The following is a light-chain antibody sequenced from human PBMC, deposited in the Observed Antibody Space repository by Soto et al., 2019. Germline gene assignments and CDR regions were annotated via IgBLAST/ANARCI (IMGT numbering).Light chain of an antibody. J-gene: IGKJ1*01. Sequence: ILMTQSPVTLSVSPGERATLSCRASQSVSSNLAWYQQKPGQAPSLLIYGAFTRATGIPARFSGTGSGTEFTLTISSLQPEDFATYYCLQHNSYPRTFGQGTKVDIK. CDR2: GAF. CDR1: QSVSSN. CDR3: LQHNSYPRT. V-gene: IGKV3-15*01.